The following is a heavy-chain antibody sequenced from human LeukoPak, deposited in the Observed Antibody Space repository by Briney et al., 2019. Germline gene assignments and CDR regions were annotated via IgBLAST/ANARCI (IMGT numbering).Heavy chain of an antibody. D-gene: IGHD3-22*01. CDR2: IIPIFGTA. J-gene: IGHJ3*02. V-gene: IGHV1-69*13. CDR3: ARDSFNYYEARAAFDI. Sequence: SVKVSCKASGGTFSSYAISWVRQAPGQGLEWMGGIIPIFGTANYAQKFQGRVTITADESTSTAYMELSSLRSEDTAVYYCARDSFNYYEARAAFDIWGQGTMVTVSS. CDR1: GGTFSSYA.